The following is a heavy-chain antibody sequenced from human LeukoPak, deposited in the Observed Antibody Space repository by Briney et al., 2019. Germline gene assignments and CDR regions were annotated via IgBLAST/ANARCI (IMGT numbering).Heavy chain of an antibody. V-gene: IGHV4-39*07. CDR2: IYYGEST. CDR1: GGSISSSNYY. CDR3: ARDRGRIAAAVFEEY. D-gene: IGHD6-13*01. J-gene: IGHJ4*02. Sequence: PSETLSLTCTVSGGSISSSNYYWDWIRQPPGKGLEWIGSIYYGESTYYNPSLKSRVTISVDTSKNQFSLKPSSVTAADTAVYYCARDRGRIAAAVFEEYWGQGTLVTVSS.